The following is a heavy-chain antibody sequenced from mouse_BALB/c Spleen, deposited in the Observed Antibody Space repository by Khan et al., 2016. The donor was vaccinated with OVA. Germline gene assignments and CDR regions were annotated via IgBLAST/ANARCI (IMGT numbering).Heavy chain of an antibody. D-gene: IGHD1-1*02. CDR1: GFSFSDYY. V-gene: IGHV5-4*02. Sequence: EVELVESGGGLVKPGGSLKLSCAASGFSFSDYYMYWIRQPPEKRLEWVATISDGGGSTYYPDSVKGRFTISRDYAKDNLYLQMSRLKSEDTSIYYWARAGYGGFAYWGQGTLVTVSA. CDR3: ARAGYGGFAY. J-gene: IGHJ3*01. CDR2: ISDGGGST.